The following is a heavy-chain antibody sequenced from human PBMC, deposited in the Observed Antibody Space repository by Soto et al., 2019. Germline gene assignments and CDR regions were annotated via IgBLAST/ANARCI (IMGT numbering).Heavy chain of an antibody. Sequence: EVQLVESGGALVQPGGSLRLSCAASGFTFSTYWMHWVRQGPGKGLVWVSRIKGDGIITNYADSVMGRFTVSRDNAKSTLYLQINSLTAEDTAVYYCARGTLTSIDMFYYWGQGTLVTVSS. CDR3: ARGTLTSIDMFYY. V-gene: IGHV3-74*01. CDR2: IKGDGIIT. D-gene: IGHD2-21*01. J-gene: IGHJ4*02. CDR1: GFTFSTYW.